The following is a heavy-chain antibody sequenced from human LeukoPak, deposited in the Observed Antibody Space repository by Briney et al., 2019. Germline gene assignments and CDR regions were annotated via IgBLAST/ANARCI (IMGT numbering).Heavy chain of an antibody. CDR1: EFTFSSYA. V-gene: IGHV3-23*01. Sequence: GGSLRLSCAASEFTFSSYAMSWVRQAPGKGLEWVSGISYSGGSTYYVDSVKGRFTISRDNSKNTLYLQMNSLRAEDTAVYYCAKDQRSIAVAGYFDYWGQGTLVTVSS. D-gene: IGHD6-19*01. CDR3: AKDQRSIAVAGYFDY. J-gene: IGHJ4*02. CDR2: ISYSGGST.